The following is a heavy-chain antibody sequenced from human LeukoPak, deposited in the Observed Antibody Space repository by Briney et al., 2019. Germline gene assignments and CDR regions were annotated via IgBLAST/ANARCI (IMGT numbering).Heavy chain of an antibody. CDR1: GGSISSYY. D-gene: IGHD6-19*01. J-gene: IGHJ4*02. CDR3: ARDPKGRYSSGWPDY. CDR2: IYYSGST. Sequence: SETLSLTCTVSGGSISSYYWSWIRQPPGKGLEWIGYIYYSGSTNYNPSLKSRVTISVDTSKNQFSLKLSSVTAADTAVYYCARDPKGRYSSGWPDYWGQGTLVTVSS. V-gene: IGHV4-59*01.